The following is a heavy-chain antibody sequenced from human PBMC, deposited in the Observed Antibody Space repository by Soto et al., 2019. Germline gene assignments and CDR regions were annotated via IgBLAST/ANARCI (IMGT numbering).Heavy chain of an antibody. Sequence: SEFLGLTCAVSGAGVCSSDWGTWGRAAPVKGVGWSGGIDPVGLTSYPPSLKNRVSMSIDQSRNQFSLKLSSVTAADTAVYYCARVRPPTSTRPAAVLYYFDYWGQGTLVTVS. CDR2: IDPVGLT. V-gene: IGHV4-4*02. CDR3: ARVRPPTSTRPAAVLYYFDY. D-gene: IGHD2-2*01. CDR1: GAGVCSSDW. J-gene: IGHJ4*02.